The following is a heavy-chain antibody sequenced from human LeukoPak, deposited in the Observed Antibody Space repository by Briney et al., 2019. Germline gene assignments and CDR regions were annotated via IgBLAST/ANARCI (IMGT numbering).Heavy chain of an antibody. V-gene: IGHV5-51*01. CDR1: GYDFSNYW. CDR2: IYPGDSDT. D-gene: IGHD3-3*01. CDR3: ARSVKYYDFWSGMFDY. Sequence: PGESLKISCEGSGYDFSNYWIGWVRQMPGKGLEWMGIIYPGDSDTRYSPSFQGQVTISADKSISTAYLQWSSLKASDTAMYYCARSVKYYDFWSGMFDYWGQGTLVTVSS. J-gene: IGHJ4*02.